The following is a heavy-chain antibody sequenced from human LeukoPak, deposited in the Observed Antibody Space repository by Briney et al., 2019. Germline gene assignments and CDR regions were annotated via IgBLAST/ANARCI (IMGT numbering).Heavy chain of an antibody. CDR2: INHSGTI. Sequence: SETLSLTCAVYGASFSYDYWSWIRQAPGKGLEWIGEINHSGTITYNPSLKSRVTISAEKSKSQFSLRLTSVTAADTAVYYCAKGVWSPRFDSWGQGTLVTVSS. CDR3: AKGVWSPRFDS. J-gene: IGHJ5*01. V-gene: IGHV4-34*01. D-gene: IGHD2-8*02. CDR1: GASFSYDY.